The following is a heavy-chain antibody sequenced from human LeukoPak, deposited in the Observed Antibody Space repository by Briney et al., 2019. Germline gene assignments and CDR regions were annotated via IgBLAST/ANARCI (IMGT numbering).Heavy chain of an antibody. CDR2: INPNSGDT. D-gene: IGHD2-15*01. Sequence: ASVKVSCKASGYTFTGYYMHWVRQAPGQGLEWMGRINPNSGDTTYAQKFQGRVTMTRDTSISTAYMELSRLRSDDPAVYYCAREYCGGVICYPYFDYWAKEPWVTVP. CDR1: GYTFTGYY. CDR3: AREYCGGVICYPYFDY. J-gene: IGHJ4*01. V-gene: IGHV1-2*06.